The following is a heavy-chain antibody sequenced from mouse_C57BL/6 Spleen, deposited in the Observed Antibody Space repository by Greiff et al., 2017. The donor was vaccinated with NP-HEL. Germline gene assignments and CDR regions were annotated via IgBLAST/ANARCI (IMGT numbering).Heavy chain of an antibody. V-gene: IGHV1-80*01. CDR2: IYPGDGDT. D-gene: IGHD1-1*02. CDR3: ARDYASGYFDV. Sequence: QVQLKESGAELVKPGASVKISCKASGYAFSSYWMNWVKQRPGKGLEWIGQIYPGDGDTNYNGKFKGKATLTADKSSSTAYMQLSSLTSEDSAVYFCARDYASGYFDVWGTGTTVTVSS. J-gene: IGHJ1*03. CDR1: GYAFSSYW.